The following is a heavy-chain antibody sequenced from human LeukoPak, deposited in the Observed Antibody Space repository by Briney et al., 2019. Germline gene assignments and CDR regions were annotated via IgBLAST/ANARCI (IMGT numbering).Heavy chain of an antibody. CDR2: ISHSGIT. V-gene: IGHV4-4*02. CDR1: GGSISGTNW. Sequence: PSETLSLTCAVSGGSISGTNWWSWVRQPPRKGLEWIGEISHSGITNYNSSLKSRVTISVDKSENQFSLKLSSVTAADTAVYYCARVDHGSSGCFDYWGQGTLVTVSS. CDR3: ARVDHGSSGCFDY. J-gene: IGHJ4*02. D-gene: IGHD3-22*01.